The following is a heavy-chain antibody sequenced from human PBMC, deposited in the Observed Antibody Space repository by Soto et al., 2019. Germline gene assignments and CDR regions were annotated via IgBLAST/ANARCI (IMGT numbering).Heavy chain of an antibody. J-gene: IGHJ4*02. Sequence: QVLLVESGGGVVQPGRSLRLSCAASGFTFSSNVMHWVRQAPGKGLEWVAAIWSDGSNKYYADSVKGRFTISRDNFKNTLYLQMISLRDEDTAVYYCARESTNYAFDYWGQGTLVTVSS. V-gene: IGHV3-33*01. D-gene: IGHD2-2*01. CDR3: ARESTNYAFDY. CDR1: GFTFSSNV. CDR2: IWSDGSNK.